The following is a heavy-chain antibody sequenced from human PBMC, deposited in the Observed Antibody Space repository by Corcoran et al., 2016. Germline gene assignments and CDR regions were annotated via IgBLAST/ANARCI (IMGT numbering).Heavy chain of an antibody. CDR3: ARGGYCTNGVCYTYYYYCGMDV. CDR2: INHSGST. D-gene: IGHD2-8*01. CDR1: GGSFSGYY. J-gene: IGHJ6*02. Sequence: QVQLQQWGAGLLKPSETLSLTCAVYGGSFSGYYWSWIRQPPGKGLEWIGEINHSGSTNSNPSLKIRGTISVDTSKNQFSVKLSSVTAEDTAVYDCARGGYCTNGVCYTYYYYCGMDVWGQGTTVTVSS. V-gene: IGHV4-34*01.